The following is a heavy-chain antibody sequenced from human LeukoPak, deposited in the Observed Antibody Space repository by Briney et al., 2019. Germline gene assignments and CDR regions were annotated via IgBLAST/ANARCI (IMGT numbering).Heavy chain of an antibody. J-gene: IGHJ5*02. CDR3: ARLWASYSSSHNWFDP. CDR1: GGSISSYY. Sequence: SETLPLTCTVSGGSISSYYWSWIRQPPGKGLEWIGYIYYSGSTNYNPSLKSRVTISVDTSKNQFSLKLSSVTAADTAVYYCARLWASYSSSHNWFDPWGQGTLVTVSS. D-gene: IGHD6-13*01. CDR2: IYYSGST. V-gene: IGHV4-59*08.